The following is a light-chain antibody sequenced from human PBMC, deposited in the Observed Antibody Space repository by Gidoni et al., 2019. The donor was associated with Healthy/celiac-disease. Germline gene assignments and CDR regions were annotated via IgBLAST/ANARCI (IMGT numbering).Light chain of an antibody. J-gene: IGKJ3*01. CDR3: QQYNNWLFT. V-gene: IGKV3-15*01. CDR2: GAS. Sequence: EIVMKQSPATLSVSPGERATLSRRASQSVSSNLAWYQKQAGQAPMPLIYGASTRATGIPPRFSGSGSGTEFTLTISLLQSEDFAVYYCQQYNNWLFTFGPGTKVDIK. CDR1: QSVSSN.